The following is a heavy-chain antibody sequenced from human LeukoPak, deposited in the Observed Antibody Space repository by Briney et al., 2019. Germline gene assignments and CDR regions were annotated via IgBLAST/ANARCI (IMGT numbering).Heavy chain of an antibody. D-gene: IGHD3-22*01. CDR2: INPRTGGT. V-gene: IGHV1-2*02. J-gene: IGHJ4*02. CDR1: GYTFTDYY. CDR3: VSSDSSGYPLP. Sequence: ASVKVSCKASGYTFTDYYIHWVRQAPGQGLELMGWINPRTGGTIYAQKFQGRVTMTRGTSINTAYMEMSQLESDDTAVYYCVSSDSSGYPLPWGQGTLV.